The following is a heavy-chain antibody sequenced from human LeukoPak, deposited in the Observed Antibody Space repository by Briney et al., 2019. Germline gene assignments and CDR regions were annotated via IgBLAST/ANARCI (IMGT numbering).Heavy chain of an antibody. CDR3: VRDKLTGASRLDY. Sequence: ETLSLTCAVSGGSISSSNWWSWVRQAPGKELEWVANIKQDGSEIYYVDSVKGRFTISRDNAKNSLYLQMNSLRTEDTAVYYCVRDKLTGASRLDYWGQGTLLTVSS. CDR1: GGSISSSNW. V-gene: IGHV3-7*03. D-gene: IGHD7-27*01. J-gene: IGHJ4*02. CDR2: IKQDGSEI.